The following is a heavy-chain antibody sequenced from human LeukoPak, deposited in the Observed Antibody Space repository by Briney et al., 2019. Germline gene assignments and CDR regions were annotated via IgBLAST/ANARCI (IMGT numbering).Heavy chain of an antibody. V-gene: IGHV4-59*01. Sequence: SETLSLTCTVSGGSISSYYWSWIRQPPGKGLEWIGYIYCSGSTNYNPSLKSRITISVDTSKNQFSLKLSSVTAADTAVYYCARVPTFPFGGKYYYYGMDVWGQGTTVTVSS. D-gene: IGHD3-16*01. CDR3: ARVPTFPFGGKYYYYGMDV. J-gene: IGHJ6*02. CDR2: IYCSGST. CDR1: GGSISSYY.